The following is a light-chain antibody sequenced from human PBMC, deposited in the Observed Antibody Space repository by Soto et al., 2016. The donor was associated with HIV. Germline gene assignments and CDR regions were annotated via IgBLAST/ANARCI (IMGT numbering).Light chain of an antibody. V-gene: IGLV3-21*03. J-gene: IGLJ2*01. CDR3: QVWDTTNDHPVV. CDR2: DDT. CDR1: NIGSKG. Sequence: SYELTQPPSVSVAPGKTARITCGGNNIGSKGVHWYQQEPGQAPVLVVCDDTDRPSGIPERFSGSNSGNTATLSINRVEAGDEADYYCQVWDTTNDHPVVFGGGTKLTVL.